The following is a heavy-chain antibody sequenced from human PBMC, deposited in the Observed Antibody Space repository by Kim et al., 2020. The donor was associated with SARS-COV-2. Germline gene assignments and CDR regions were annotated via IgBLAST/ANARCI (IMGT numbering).Heavy chain of an antibody. CDR3: ARDILTVYFTHYYYYGMDV. CDR1: GFTFSDYA. D-gene: IGHD3-9*01. Sequence: GGSLRLSCAASGFTFSDYAMHWVRQAPGKGLEYVSAISSNGGSTYYANSVKGRFTISRDNSKNTLYLQMGSLRAEDMAVYYCARDILTVYFTHYYYYGMDVWGQGTTVTVSS. J-gene: IGHJ6*02. CDR2: ISSNGGST. V-gene: IGHV3-64*01.